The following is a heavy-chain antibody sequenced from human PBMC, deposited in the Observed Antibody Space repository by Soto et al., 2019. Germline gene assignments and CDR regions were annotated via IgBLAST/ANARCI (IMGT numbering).Heavy chain of an antibody. V-gene: IGHV4-39*01. Sequence: SETLSLTCTVSGGSVSNSNYYWCWIRQSPGKGLEWIGSVYYRGRSYSKSSVKSRVTISVDTSKNQFSLNLNSVTASDTAVYYCVGQRTSVLTQAYFDYWGPGALVTVSS. CDR3: VGQRTSVLTQAYFDY. J-gene: IGHJ4*02. D-gene: IGHD2-8*01. CDR2: VYYRGRS. CDR1: GGSVSNSNYY.